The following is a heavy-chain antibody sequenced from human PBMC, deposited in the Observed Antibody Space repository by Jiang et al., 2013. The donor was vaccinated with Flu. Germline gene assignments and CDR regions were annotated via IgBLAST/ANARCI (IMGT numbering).Heavy chain of an antibody. D-gene: IGHD3-22*01. J-gene: IGHJ3*02. CDR2: FDPEDGET. V-gene: IGHV1-24*01. CDR3: ATRAHYYDEGAFDI. CDR1: GYTLTDLF. Sequence: VSCKVSGYTLTDLFMDWVRQAPGKGLEWMGGFDPEDGETIYAQKFQGRVTMTEDTSRDTAYMELSSLRSDDTAVYYCATRAHYYDEGAFDIWGQGTMVTVSS.